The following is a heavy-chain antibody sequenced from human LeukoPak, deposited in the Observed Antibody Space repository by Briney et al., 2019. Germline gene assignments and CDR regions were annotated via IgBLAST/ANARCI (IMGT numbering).Heavy chain of an antibody. CDR3: ARGEYYSDTSSYFDY. D-gene: IGHD3-22*01. J-gene: IGHJ4*02. CDR1: GFTFSSCG. Sequence: GRSLRLSCAASGFTFSSCGMNWVRQAPGKGLEWVAVISYDGSNKYYADSVKGRFTISRDNSKNTLFVQMSSLRAEDTAVYYCARGEYYSDTSSYFDYWGQGTLVTVSS. CDR2: ISYDGSNK. V-gene: IGHV3-30*03.